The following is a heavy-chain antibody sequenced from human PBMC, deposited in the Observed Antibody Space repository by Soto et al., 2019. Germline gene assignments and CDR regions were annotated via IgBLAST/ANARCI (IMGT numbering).Heavy chain of an antibody. CDR1: GGSVDRGDYY. CDR2: VSSYRGAT. V-gene: IGHV4-30-4*02. Sequence: SETLSLTCTVSGGSVDRGDYYWTWIRQPPGKGLEWIAYVSSYRGATYYNPPLKSRITISVDTSGNQFSLKLSSVTAADTAVYFCARTYCTTTACQAHGIDVWGQGTTVTVSS. J-gene: IGHJ6*02. CDR3: ARTYCTTTACQAHGIDV. D-gene: IGHD4-4*01.